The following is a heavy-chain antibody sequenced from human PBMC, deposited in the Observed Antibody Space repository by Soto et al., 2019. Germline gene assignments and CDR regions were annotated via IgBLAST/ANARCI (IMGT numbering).Heavy chain of an antibody. D-gene: IGHD6-6*01. V-gene: IGHV4-34*01. CDR3: ARAYSSSSGIWINWFDP. CDR2: INHSGST. Sequence: SETLSLTCAVYGGSFSGYYWSWIRQPPGKGLEWIGEINHSGSTNYNPSLKSRVTISVDTSKNQFSLKLSSVTAADTAVYYCARAYSSSSGIWINWFDPWGQGTLVTVSS. CDR1: GGSFSGYY. J-gene: IGHJ5*02.